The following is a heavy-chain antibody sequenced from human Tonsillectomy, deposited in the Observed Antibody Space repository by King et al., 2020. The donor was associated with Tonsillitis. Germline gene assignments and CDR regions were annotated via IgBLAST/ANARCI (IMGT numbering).Heavy chain of an antibody. CDR3: ARYPGGGGRDY. J-gene: IGHJ4*02. CDR2: IIPRDGDT. V-gene: IGHV1-46*03. D-gene: IGHD3-16*01. CDR1: GYTFTTYY. Sequence: QLVQSGAEVKKPGAAVKVSCEASGYTFTTYYIHWVRQAPGQGLEWMGRIIPRDGDTAYAQKFQGRITLTRDTSTSTVYMELSSLRSDDTAVYYCARYPGGGGRDYWGQGTLVTVSS.